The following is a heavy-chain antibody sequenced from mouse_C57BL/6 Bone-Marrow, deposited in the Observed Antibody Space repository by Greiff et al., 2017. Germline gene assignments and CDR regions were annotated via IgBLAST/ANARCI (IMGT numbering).Heavy chain of an antibody. Sequence: EVMLVESGGGLVQPGGSLKLSCAASGFTFSDYYMYWVRQTPEKRLEWVAYISNGGGSTYYPDTVKGRFTISRDNAKNTLYLQMSRLKSEDTAMYYCAGTLVYWYFDVWGTGTTVTVSS. CDR3: AGTLVYWYFDV. CDR2: ISNGGGST. V-gene: IGHV5-12*01. J-gene: IGHJ1*03. D-gene: IGHD1-1*01. CDR1: GFTFSDYY.